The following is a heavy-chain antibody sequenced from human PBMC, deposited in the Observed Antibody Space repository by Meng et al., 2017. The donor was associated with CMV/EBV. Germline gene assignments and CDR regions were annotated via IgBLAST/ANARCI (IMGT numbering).Heavy chain of an antibody. Sequence: GGSLRLSCAASGFTFDRSAIHWVRQVLGKGLEWVSGIGYNSDYIGYADSVKGRFTISRDNAKNSVYLQMNSLRPEDTALYYCARDDCGNYCTLADWGQGTLVTVSS. CDR1: GFTFDRSA. J-gene: IGHJ4*02. V-gene: IGHV3-9*01. D-gene: IGHD2-8*01. CDR3: ARDDCGNYCTLAD. CDR2: IGYNSDYI.